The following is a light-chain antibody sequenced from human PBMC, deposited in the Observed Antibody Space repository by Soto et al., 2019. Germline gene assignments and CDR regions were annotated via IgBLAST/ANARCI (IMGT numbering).Light chain of an antibody. V-gene: IGKV3-20*01. J-gene: IGKJ1*01. CDR3: QQYGSSPWT. Sequence: EIVLTQSPGTLSLSPGERATLSCRASQSVSSSYLAWYQQKPGQAPRLLIYGASSRATGIPDRFSGSGSGTDFTLTISRLEPEDFAVYYGQQYGSSPWTFGQGPKVEIK. CDR1: QSVSSSY. CDR2: GAS.